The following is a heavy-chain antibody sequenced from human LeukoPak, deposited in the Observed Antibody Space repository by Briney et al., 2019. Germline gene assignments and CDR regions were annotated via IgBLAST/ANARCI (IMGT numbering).Heavy chain of an antibody. V-gene: IGHV3-23*01. CDR3: AKDYVWGSYEY. CDR2: ISGSGGST. D-gene: IGHD3-16*01. CDR1: GFTFSNYW. J-gene: IGHJ4*02. Sequence: PGGSLRLSCAASGFTFSNYWMHWVRQAPWKGLEWVSAISGSGGSTYYADSVKGRFTISRDNSKNTLYLQMNSLRAEDTAVYYCAKDYVWGSYEYWGQGTLATVSS.